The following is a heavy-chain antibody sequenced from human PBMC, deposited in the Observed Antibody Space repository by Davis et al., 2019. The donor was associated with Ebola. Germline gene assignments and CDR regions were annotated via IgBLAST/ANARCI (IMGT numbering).Heavy chain of an antibody. CDR1: GGSISSGGYS. V-gene: IGHV4-39*07. D-gene: IGHD6-19*01. J-gene: IGHJ4*02. Sequence: SETLSLTCAVSGGSISSGGYSWSWIRQPPGKGLEWIGSIYYSGSTYYNPSLKSRVTISVDTSKNQFSLKLSSVTAADTAVYYCARLDSSGWYGLDYWGQGTLVTVSS. CDR2: IYYSGST. CDR3: ARLDSSGWYGLDY.